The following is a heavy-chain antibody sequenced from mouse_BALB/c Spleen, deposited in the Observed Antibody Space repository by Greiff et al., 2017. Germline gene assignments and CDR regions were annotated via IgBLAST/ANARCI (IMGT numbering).Heavy chain of an antibody. CDR1: GFTFSSYT. J-gene: IGHJ4*01. Sequence: EVHLVESGGGLVQPGGSLKLSCAASGFTFSSYTMSWVRQTPEKRLEWVAYISNGGGSTYYPDTVTGRFTISRDNAKNTLYLEMSSLRSEDTAMYYCARGRRLEGLDYWGQGTSVTVSS. D-gene: IGHD6-1*01. CDR2: ISNGGGST. CDR3: ARGRRLEGLDY. V-gene: IGHV5-12-2*01.